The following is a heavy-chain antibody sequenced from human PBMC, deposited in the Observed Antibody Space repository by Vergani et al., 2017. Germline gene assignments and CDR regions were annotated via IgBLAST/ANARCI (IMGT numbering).Heavy chain of an antibody. D-gene: IGHD1-1*01. CDR3: ARVGLDWDEVS. CDR1: GGSVSSGEYY. CDR2: IYFNGNT. J-gene: IGHJ5*02. V-gene: IGHV4-30-4*08. Sequence: QVQLQESGPGLVKPSQTLSLICTVSGGSVSSGEYYWNWIRQPPGKGLEWIGYIYFNGNTYYNPSLKNRVTISSDTFKNHFSLKLITVTAADTAIYYWARVGLDWDEVSWGQGALVSVSP.